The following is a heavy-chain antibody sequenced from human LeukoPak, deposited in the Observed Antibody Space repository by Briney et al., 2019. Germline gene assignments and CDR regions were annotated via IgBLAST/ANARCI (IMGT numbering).Heavy chain of an antibody. CDR3: LRDLNWSLDQ. CDR1: GFTFSNYM. J-gene: IGHJ4*02. D-gene: IGHD1-20*01. V-gene: IGHV3-74*01. Sequence: GGSLRLSCAASGFTFSNYMMHWVRQAPGKGLVWVSRIKSDGITITYADSVKGRFTISRDNAKNMLYLQMNSLGAEDTAVYYCLRDLNWSLDQWGQGTLVTVSS. CDR2: IKSDGITI.